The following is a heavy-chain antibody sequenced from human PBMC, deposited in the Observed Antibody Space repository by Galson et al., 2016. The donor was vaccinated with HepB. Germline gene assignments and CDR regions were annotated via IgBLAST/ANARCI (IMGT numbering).Heavy chain of an antibody. J-gene: IGHJ3*02. D-gene: IGHD6-19*01. Sequence: SLRLSCAASGFALTTYTMSWVRQAPGKGLEWVSSIRGSGTGTHYADSVKGRFTISRDNSKNTLYLQINSLRVEDTALYYCANHRTTGYSIGWGGAFDIWGQGTMVTVSS. CDR3: ANHRTTGYSIGWGGAFDI. CDR2: IRGSGTGT. V-gene: IGHV3-23*01. CDR1: GFALTTYT.